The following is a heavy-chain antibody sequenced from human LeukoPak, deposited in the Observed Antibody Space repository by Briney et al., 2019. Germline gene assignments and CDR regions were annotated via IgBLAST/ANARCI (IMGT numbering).Heavy chain of an antibody. V-gene: IGHV3-33*06. CDR3: AKAGRDAYTAPENYYYYMDV. J-gene: IGHJ6*03. CDR1: GFTFSSYG. CDR2: IWFDGSNK. D-gene: IGHD5-24*01. Sequence: GGSLRLSCAASGFTFSSYGMHWVRQAPGKGLEWVAVIWFDGSNKYYADSVKGRFTISRDNSQNTLYLQMNSLRAEDTAVYYCAKAGRDAYTAPENYYYYMDVWGKGTTVTVSS.